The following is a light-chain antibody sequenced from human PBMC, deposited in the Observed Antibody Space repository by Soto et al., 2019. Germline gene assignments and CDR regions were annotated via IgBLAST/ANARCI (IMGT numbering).Light chain of an antibody. Sequence: EIVLTQSPGTLSLSPGERATLSCRASQTVSSSYVAWYQQKPGQAPRLLIYGASSRATGIPDRFSGSGSGTDFTLTISRLEPEDFAVYYCQQYGISRTFGQGTKVEIK. CDR3: QQYGISRT. CDR1: QTVSSSY. CDR2: GAS. J-gene: IGKJ1*01. V-gene: IGKV3-20*01.